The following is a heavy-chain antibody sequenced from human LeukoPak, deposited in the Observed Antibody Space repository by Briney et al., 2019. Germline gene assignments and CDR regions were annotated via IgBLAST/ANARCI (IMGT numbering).Heavy chain of an antibody. V-gene: IGHV4-31*03. Sequence: SETLSLTCTVSGGSISSGGYCWSWIRQHPGTGLEWIGYIYYSGSTYYNPSLKSRVTISVDTSKNQFSLKLSSVTAADTAVYYCARGLGYSYGFLDYWGQGTLVTVSS. CDR1: GGSISSGGYC. CDR2: IYYSGST. J-gene: IGHJ4*02. D-gene: IGHD5-18*01. CDR3: ARGLGYSYGFLDY.